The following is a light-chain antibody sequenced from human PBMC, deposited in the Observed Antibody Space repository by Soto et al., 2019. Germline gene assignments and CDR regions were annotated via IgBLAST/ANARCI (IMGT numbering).Light chain of an antibody. CDR3: CSYAGSSYV. Sequence: QSVLTQPPSVSGSPGQSVTISCTGTSSDVGSYNLASWYQQHPGKAPKLMIYEVSKRPSGVSNRSSGSKSGNTASLTISGLQAEDEADYYCCSYAGSSYVFGTGTKVTVL. CDR1: SSDVGSYNL. V-gene: IGLV2-23*02. J-gene: IGLJ1*01. CDR2: EVS.